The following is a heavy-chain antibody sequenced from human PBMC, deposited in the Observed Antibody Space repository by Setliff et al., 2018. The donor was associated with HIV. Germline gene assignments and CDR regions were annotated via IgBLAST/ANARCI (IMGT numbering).Heavy chain of an antibody. CDR1: GFIFSDYY. CDR2: ISGSGGST. D-gene: IGHD2-15*01. J-gene: IGHJ6*02. V-gene: IGHV3-23*01. Sequence: GGSLRLSCAASGFIFSDYYMSWIRQAPGKGLEWVAAISGSGGSTYYADSVKGRFTISRDHSKTTLFLQMNSLRPEDTAVYYCARDCSVGWVFTYGMDVWGQGTTVTVSS. CDR3: ARDCSVGWVFTYGMDV.